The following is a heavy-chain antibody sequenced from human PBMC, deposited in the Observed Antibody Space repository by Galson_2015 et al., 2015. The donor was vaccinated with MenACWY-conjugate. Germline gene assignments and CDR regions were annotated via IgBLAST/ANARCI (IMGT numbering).Heavy chain of an antibody. V-gene: IGHV1-69*06. J-gene: IGHJ4*01. CDR3: ARSLLHHYDSSGFAKEPYYFAV. Sequence: SVKVSCKASGGTFNTYAISWVRQAPGQGLVWMGGIIPIFGTTDYARRFQGRVTISADKSTSTAYMDLSSLRSDDTSVYSCARSLLHHYDSSGFAKEPYYFAVWGHGTLVTVSS. CDR1: GGTFNTYA. D-gene: IGHD3-22*01. CDR2: IIPIFGTT.